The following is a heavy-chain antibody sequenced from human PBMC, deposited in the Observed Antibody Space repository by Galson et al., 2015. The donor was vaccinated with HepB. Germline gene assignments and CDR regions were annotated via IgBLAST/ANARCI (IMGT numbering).Heavy chain of an antibody. J-gene: IGHJ4*02. D-gene: IGHD3-9*01. CDR2: SRADNGIL. CDR3: ARSGFDLIDF. Sequence: SVKVSCKASGYILPKYSITWVRQAPGQGLEWMGWSRADNGILKYAQKFQGRVNMTTDTSTSTAYMELRSLRSDDTAVYYCARSGFDLIDFWGPGTLVTVSS. CDR1: GYILPKYS. V-gene: IGHV1-18*01.